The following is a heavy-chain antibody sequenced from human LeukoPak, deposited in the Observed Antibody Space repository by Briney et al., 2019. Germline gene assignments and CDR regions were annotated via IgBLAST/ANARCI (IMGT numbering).Heavy chain of an antibody. Sequence: GATVKISCKTSGYSFTDYYMHWVQQAPGKGLEWMGRVDPEDGETIYAEKFQGRVTITADTSTDTAYMELSSLRSEDTAVYYCARDLGNSVVVPAAMGYYYYMDVWGKGTTVTVSS. D-gene: IGHD2-2*01. CDR2: VDPEDGET. V-gene: IGHV1-69-2*01. J-gene: IGHJ6*03. CDR1: GYSFTDYY. CDR3: ARDLGNSVVVPAAMGYYYYMDV.